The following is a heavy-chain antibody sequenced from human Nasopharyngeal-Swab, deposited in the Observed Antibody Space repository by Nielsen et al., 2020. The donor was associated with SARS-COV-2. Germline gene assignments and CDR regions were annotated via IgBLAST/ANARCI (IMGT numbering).Heavy chain of an antibody. CDR3: ASPLGFDWLQHVDYYYYMDV. V-gene: IGHV3-30*04. J-gene: IGHJ6*03. D-gene: IGHD3-9*01. CDR2: ISYDGSNK. Sequence: GESLKISCAASGFTFSSYAMHWVRQAPGKGPEWVAVISYDGSNKYYADSVKGRFTISRDNSKNTLYLQMNSLRAEDTAVYYCASPLGFDWLQHVDYYYYMDVWGKGTTVTVSS. CDR1: GFTFSSYA.